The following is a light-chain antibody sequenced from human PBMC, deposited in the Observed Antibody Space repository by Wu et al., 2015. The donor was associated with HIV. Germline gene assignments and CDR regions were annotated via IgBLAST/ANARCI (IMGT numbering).Light chain of an antibody. J-gene: IGKJ1*01. V-gene: IGKV3-15*01. CDR1: QSISSN. CDR2: GAS. Sequence: EVVMTQSPATLSVSPGERATLSCRASQSISSNLAWYQQKPGQAPRLLIYGASTRATGFPARFGGSGSGTEFTLTINNMQSEDFAVYYCQQYNNWPRTFGQGTKVEMK. CDR3: QQYNNWPRT.